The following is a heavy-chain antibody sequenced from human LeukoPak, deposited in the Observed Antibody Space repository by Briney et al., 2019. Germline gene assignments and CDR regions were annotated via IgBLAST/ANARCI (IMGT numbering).Heavy chain of an antibody. CDR3: ARATQRQYYFDY. V-gene: IGHV1-2*02. Sequence: ASVKVSCKASGGTFSSYAISWVRQAPGQGLEWMGWINPNSGGTNYAQKFQGRVTMTRDTSISTAYMELSRLRSDDTAVYYCARATQRQYYFDYWGQGTLVTVSS. CDR2: INPNSGGT. J-gene: IGHJ4*02. D-gene: IGHD6-19*01. CDR1: GGTFSSYA.